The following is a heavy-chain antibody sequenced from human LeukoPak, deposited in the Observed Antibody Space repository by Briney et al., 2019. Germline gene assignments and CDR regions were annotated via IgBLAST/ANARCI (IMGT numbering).Heavy chain of an antibody. CDR3: ARGTYYDYVWGSYRPHFDY. D-gene: IGHD3-16*02. J-gene: IGHJ4*02. V-gene: IGHV1-69*13. CDR1: GGTFSSYA. CDR2: IIPIFGTA. Sequence: GASVKVSCKASGGTFSSYAISWVRQAPGQGLEWMGGIIPIFGTANYAQKFQGRVTITADESTSTAYMELSSLRSEDTAVYYCARGTYYDYVWGSYRPHFDYWGQGTLVTVPS.